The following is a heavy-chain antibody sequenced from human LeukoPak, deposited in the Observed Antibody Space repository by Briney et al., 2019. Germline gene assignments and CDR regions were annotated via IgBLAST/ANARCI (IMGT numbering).Heavy chain of an antibody. Sequence: GGSLRLSCAASGFTVSGNYMSWVRQDPGKGLEWVSVIYSGGSTYYADSVKGRFTISRDNSKNTLYLQMNSLRAEDTAVYYCARVPSGWYVTYWGQGTLVTVSS. CDR3: ARVPSGWYVTY. D-gene: IGHD6-19*01. V-gene: IGHV3-66*02. CDR2: IYSGGST. CDR1: GFTVSGNY. J-gene: IGHJ4*02.